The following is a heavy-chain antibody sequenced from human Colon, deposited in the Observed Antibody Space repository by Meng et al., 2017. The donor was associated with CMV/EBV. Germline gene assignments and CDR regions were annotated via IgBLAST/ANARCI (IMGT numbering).Heavy chain of an antibody. CDR2: INWNSGVI. V-gene: IGHV3-9*01. Sequence: SLKISCAASGFTFDNYAMHWVRQPPGKGLEWVSAINWNSGVIGYADSVKGRFTISRDNAKNSLYLQMNSLGPEDTAVYFCARDSRIAAAGSAAFDVWGQGTVVTVSS. CDR3: ARDSRIAAAGSAAFDV. J-gene: IGHJ3*01. D-gene: IGHD6-13*01. CDR1: GFTFDNYA.